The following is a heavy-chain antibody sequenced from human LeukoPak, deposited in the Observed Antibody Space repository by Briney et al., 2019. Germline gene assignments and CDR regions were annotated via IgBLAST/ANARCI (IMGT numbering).Heavy chain of an antibody. Sequence: ASVKVSCKASGYTFTTYGLSWVRQAPGQGLEWLGWISTYDDNIKYAQSLQGRLTLTIDTSTSTAYMELRSLRSDDTAVYYCARDRYPRGFDYWGQGTLVTVSS. CDR1: GYTFTTYG. CDR3: ARDRYPRGFDY. V-gene: IGHV1-18*01. J-gene: IGHJ4*02. D-gene: IGHD3-16*02. CDR2: ISTYDDNI.